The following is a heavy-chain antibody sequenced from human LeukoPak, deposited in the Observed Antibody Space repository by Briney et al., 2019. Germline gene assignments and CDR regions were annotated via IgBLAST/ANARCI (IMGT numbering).Heavy chain of an antibody. J-gene: IGHJ6*02. D-gene: IGHD3-10*01. CDR3: ARDGRDARAYYYYGMDV. CDR2: ISYDGSNK. Sequence: PPGGSLRLSCAASGFTFSSYAMHWVRQAPGKGLEWVAVISYDGSNKYYADSVKGRFTISRDNSKNTLYLQMNSLRAEDTAVYYCARDGRDARAYYYYGMDVWGQGTTVTVSS. CDR1: GFTFSSYA. V-gene: IGHV3-30*14.